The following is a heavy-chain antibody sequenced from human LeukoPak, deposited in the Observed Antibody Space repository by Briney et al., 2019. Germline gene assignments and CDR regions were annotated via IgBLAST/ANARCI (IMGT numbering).Heavy chain of an antibody. J-gene: IGHJ6*02. V-gene: IGHV3-30*03. CDR2: ISYDGSNK. Sequence: GGSLRLSCAASGFTFSSYGMHWVRQAPGKGLEWVAVISYDGSNKYYADSVKGRFTISRDNSKNTLYLQMNSLRAEDTAVYYCASQHKPRNERYYGMDVWGQGTTVTVSS. D-gene: IGHD1-1*01. CDR1: GFTFSSYG. CDR3: ASQHKPRNERYYGMDV.